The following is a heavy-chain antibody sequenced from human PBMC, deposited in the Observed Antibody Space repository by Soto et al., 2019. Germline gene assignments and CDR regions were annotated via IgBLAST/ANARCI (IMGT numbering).Heavy chain of an antibody. D-gene: IGHD3-10*01. J-gene: IGHJ5*02. CDR1: GFTFSSYA. CDR3: AKASGPMGVFDWFDP. V-gene: IGHV3-23*01. CDR2: ISGSGGST. Sequence: GGSLRLSCAASGFTFSSYAMSWVRQAPGKGLEWVSAISGSGGSTYYADSVKGRFTISRDNSKNTLYLQMNSLRAEDTAVYYCAKASGPMGVFDWFDPWGQGTLVTVSS.